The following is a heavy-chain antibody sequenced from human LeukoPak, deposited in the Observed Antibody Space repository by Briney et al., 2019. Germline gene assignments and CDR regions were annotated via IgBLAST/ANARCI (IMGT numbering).Heavy chain of an antibody. D-gene: IGHD3/OR15-3a*01. V-gene: IGHV4-34*01. CDR2: INHSGST. Sequence: SETLSLTCAVYGGSFSGYYWSWIRQPPGKGLEWIGEINHSGSTNYNPSLKSRVTISVDTSKNQLSLKVSSVTAADTAVFYCARDPDFWTGYYYFDYWGQGTLVTVSP. J-gene: IGHJ4*02. CDR3: ARDPDFWTGYYYFDY. CDR1: GGSFSGYY.